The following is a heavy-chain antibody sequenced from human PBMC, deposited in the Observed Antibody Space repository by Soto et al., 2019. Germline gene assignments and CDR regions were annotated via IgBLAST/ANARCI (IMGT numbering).Heavy chain of an antibody. J-gene: IGHJ3*02. CDR1: GYTFTSYG. Sequence: GASVKVSCKASGYTFTSYGISWVRQAPGQGLEWMGWISAYNGNTNYAQKLQGRVTMTTDTSTSTAYMELRSLRSDDTAVYYCARDLTVRGVIITGLDDAFDIWGQGTMVTVSS. V-gene: IGHV1-18*01. D-gene: IGHD3-10*01. CDR3: ARDLTVRGVIITGLDDAFDI. CDR2: ISAYNGNT.